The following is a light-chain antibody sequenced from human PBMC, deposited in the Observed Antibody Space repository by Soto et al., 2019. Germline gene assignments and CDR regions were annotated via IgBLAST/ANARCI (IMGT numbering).Light chain of an antibody. CDR3: SSYTSSSTRV. J-gene: IGLJ1*01. CDR2: EVS. CDR1: SSDVGGYNY. Sequence: QSALTQPAPVSGSPGQSITISCTGTSSDVGGYNYVSWYQQYPGKAPKLMIYEVSNRPSGVSNRFSASKSGNTASLTISGLQAEDEADYYCSSYTSSSTRVFGTGTKVTVL. V-gene: IGLV2-14*01.